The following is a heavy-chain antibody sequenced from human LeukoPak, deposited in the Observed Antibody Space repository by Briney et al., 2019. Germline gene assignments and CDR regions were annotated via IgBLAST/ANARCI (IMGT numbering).Heavy chain of an antibody. Sequence: GGSLRLSCAASGFTFSSYSMNWVRQAPGKGLEWVSSISSSSSYIYYADSVKGRFTISRDNARNSLYLQMNSLRAEDTAVYYCARDTLIVVVPAAIRISFDYYYGMDVWGQGTTVTVSS. CDR2: ISSSSSYI. J-gene: IGHJ6*02. D-gene: IGHD2-2*01. CDR1: GFTFSSYS. CDR3: ARDTLIVVVPAAIRISFDYYYGMDV. V-gene: IGHV3-21*01.